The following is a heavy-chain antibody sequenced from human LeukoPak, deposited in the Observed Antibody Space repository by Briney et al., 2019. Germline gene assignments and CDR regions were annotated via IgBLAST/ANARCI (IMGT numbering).Heavy chain of an antibody. CDR2: ISPNTGAT. CDR3: ARCFGKGYSSGWYGDY. D-gene: IGHD6-19*01. Sequence: ASVKVSCKASGYTFTGYFIHWVRQAPGQGLEWMGRISPNTGATNFPQKFHGRVTMSRDTSINTAYMELSRLTSDDTAVYYCARCFGKGYSSGWYGDYWGQGTLVTVSS. CDR1: GYTFTGYF. V-gene: IGHV1-2*06. J-gene: IGHJ4*02.